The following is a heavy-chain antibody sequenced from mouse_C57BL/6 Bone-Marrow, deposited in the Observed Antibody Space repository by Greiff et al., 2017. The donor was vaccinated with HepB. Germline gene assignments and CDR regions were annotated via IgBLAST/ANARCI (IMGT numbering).Heavy chain of an antibody. V-gene: IGHV1-72*01. D-gene: IGHD1-1*01. CDR2: IDPNSGST. Sequence: VQLQQPGAELVKPGASVKLSCKASGYTFTGYWMHWVKQRPGRGLEWIGRIDPNSGSTKYNEKFKSKATLTVDKPSSTAYMQLSSLTSEDSAFYYCARDYYDGSCYGFDGWGKGTPVTVAA. CDR1: GYTFTGYW. J-gene: IGHJ3*01. CDR3: ARDYYDGSCYGFDG.